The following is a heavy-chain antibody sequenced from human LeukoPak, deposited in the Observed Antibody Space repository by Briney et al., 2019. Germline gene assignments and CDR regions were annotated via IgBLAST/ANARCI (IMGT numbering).Heavy chain of an antibody. V-gene: IGHV1-24*01. CDR1: GYTLTELS. Sequence: ASVKVSCKVSGYTLTELSMHWVRQAPGKGLEWMGGFDPEDGETIYAQKFQGRVTMTEDTSTDTAYMELSSLGSEDTAVYYCASADPRLYTIRYFEYWGQGTLVTVSS. D-gene: IGHD3-16*01. CDR2: FDPEDGET. J-gene: IGHJ4*02. CDR3: ASADPRLYTIRYFEY.